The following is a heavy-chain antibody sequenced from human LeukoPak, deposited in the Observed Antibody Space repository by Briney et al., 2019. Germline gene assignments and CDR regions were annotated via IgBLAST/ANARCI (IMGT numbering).Heavy chain of an antibody. CDR1: GGSISSYY. D-gene: IGHD3-22*01. CDR2: IYYSGST. V-gene: IGHV4-59*12. CDR3: ARRRYYYDSSGYYWHYYYYMDV. Sequence: SETLSLTCTVSGGSISSYYWSWIRQPPGKGLEWIGYIYYSGSTNYNPSLKSRVTISVDTSKNQFSLKLSSVTAADTAVYYCARRRYYYDSSGYYWHYYYYMDVWGKGTTVTISS. J-gene: IGHJ6*03.